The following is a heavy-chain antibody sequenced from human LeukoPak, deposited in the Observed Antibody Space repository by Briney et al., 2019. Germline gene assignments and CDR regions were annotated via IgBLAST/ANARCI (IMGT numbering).Heavy chain of an antibody. CDR3: ARETMVRGVIFYYYGMDV. CDR1: GGSISSYY. CDR2: IYYSGST. V-gene: IGHV4-59*12. D-gene: IGHD3-10*01. J-gene: IGHJ6*02. Sequence: KPSETLSLTCTVSGGSISSYYCSWIRQPPGKGLEWIGYIYYSGSTNYNPSLKSRVTISVDTSKSQFSLKLSSVTAADTAVYYCARETMVRGVIFYYYGMDVWGQGTTVTVSS.